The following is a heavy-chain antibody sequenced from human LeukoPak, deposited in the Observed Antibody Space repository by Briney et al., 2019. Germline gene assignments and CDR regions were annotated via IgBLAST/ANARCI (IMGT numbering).Heavy chain of an antibody. Sequence: SETLSLTCTVSGGSISGYYWSWIRQPAGKGLEWIGRIYNSESINYNPSLKSRVTMSIDASKNQFSQKLNPVTAADTAVYYCARDRSSSYTRDWFDPWGQGVLVTVSS. V-gene: IGHV4-4*07. J-gene: IGHJ5*02. CDR1: GGSISGYY. CDR2: IYNSESI. D-gene: IGHD6-13*01. CDR3: ARDRSSSYTRDWFDP.